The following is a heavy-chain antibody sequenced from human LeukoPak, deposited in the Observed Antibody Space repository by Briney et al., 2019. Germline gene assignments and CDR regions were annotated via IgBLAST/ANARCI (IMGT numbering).Heavy chain of an antibody. D-gene: IGHD3-16*01. CDR3: FNYAY. CDR1: GFTFSSCD. J-gene: IGHJ4*02. CDR2: ISGSGGST. V-gene: IGHV3-23*01. Sequence: GGSLRLSCAASGFTFSSCDMSWVRQAPGKGLEWVSAISGSGGSTSYADSVKGRFTLSRDNSKNTVYLQVSSLRVEDTAVYYCFNYAYWGQGTLVTVSS.